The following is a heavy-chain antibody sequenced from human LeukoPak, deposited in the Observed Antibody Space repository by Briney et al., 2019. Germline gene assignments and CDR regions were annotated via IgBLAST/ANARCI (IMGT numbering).Heavy chain of an antibody. CDR3: ARVGGWGFWSGLDAFDI. J-gene: IGHJ3*02. V-gene: IGHV4-59*01. Sequence: SETLSLTCTVSGGSISSYYWSWIRQPPGKGLEWIGYIYYSGSTNYNPSLKSRVTISVDTSKNQFSLKLSSVTAADTAVYYCARVGGWGFWSGLDAFDIWGQGTVVTVSS. CDR1: GGSISSYY. D-gene: IGHD3-3*01. CDR2: IYYSGST.